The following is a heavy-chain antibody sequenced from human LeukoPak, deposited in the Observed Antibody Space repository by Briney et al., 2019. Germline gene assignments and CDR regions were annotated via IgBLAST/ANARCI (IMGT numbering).Heavy chain of an antibody. CDR3: AYASRSYNPTGNFDY. D-gene: IGHD2-2*01. V-gene: IGHV1-18*04. Sequence: VASVKVSCKASGYTFNSNGISWVRQAPGQGLEWMVWISAYTGNTNYAQNFRGRVTLTTDTSASTAYMELRSLRSDDTAVYYCAYASRSYNPTGNFDYWGQGTLVTVSS. CDR1: GYTFNSNG. CDR2: ISAYTGNT. J-gene: IGHJ4*02.